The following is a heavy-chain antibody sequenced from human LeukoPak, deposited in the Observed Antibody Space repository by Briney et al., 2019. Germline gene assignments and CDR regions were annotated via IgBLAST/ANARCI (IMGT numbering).Heavy chain of an antibody. CDR3: ARHPLDTAMDPFDY. CDR1: GGSISSYY. V-gene: IGHV4-59*08. Sequence: SETLSLTCTVSGGSISSYYWSWIRQPPGKGLEWIGYIYYSGSTNYNPSLKSRVTISVDTSKNQFSLKLSSVTAADTAVYYCARHPLDTAMDPFDYWGQGTLVTVSS. CDR2: IYYSGST. J-gene: IGHJ4*02. D-gene: IGHD5-18*01.